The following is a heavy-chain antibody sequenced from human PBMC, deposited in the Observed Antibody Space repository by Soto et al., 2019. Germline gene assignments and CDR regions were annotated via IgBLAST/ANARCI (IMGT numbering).Heavy chain of an antibody. V-gene: IGHV4-31*03. D-gene: IGHD5-18*01. CDR3: ARFRGVWLRYFDY. Sequence: SETLSLTCTVSGGSISSGGYYWSWIRQHPGKGLEWIGYIYYSGSTYYNPSLKSRVTISVDTSKNQFSLKLSSVTAADTAVYYCARFRGVWLRYFDYWRQGTLVTVSS. CDR1: GGSISSGGYY. CDR2: IYYSGST. J-gene: IGHJ4*02.